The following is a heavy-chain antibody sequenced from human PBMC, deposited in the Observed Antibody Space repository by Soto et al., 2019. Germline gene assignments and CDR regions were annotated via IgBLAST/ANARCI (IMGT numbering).Heavy chain of an antibody. CDR1: GYTFTSYD. J-gene: IGHJ5*02. D-gene: IGHD2-15*01. V-gene: IGHV1-8*01. Sequence: ASVKVSCKASGYTFTSYDINWVRQATGQGLEWMGWMNPNSGNTGYAQKFQGRVTMTRNTSISTAYMELSSLRSEDTAVYYCARGSRYCSGGSCYSGWFDPWGQGTLVTAPQ. CDR3: ARGSRYCSGGSCYSGWFDP. CDR2: MNPNSGNT.